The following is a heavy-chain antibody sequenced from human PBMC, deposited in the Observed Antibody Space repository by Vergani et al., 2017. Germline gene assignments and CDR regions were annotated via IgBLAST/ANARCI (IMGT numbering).Heavy chain of an antibody. Sequence: QVLLVQSGAEVKKPGASVRVSCKTSGYTFTNYYIHWVRQAPGQGLVWMGIINPSGGSTTYAQQFQGRLTMTRDTSTSTVYMDLSNLRSEDTAVYYCARPHGDILPPDPRRLDYWGQGTLVTVSS. CDR3: ARPHGDILPPDPRRLDY. CDR2: INPSGGST. V-gene: IGHV1-46*03. J-gene: IGHJ4*02. CDR1: GYTFTNYY.